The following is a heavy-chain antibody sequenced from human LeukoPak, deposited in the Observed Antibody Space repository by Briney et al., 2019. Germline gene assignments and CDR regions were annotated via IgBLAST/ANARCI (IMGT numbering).Heavy chain of an antibody. CDR3: ARGGGDDYGGNSDAFDI. CDR2: IYYSGST. D-gene: IGHD4-23*01. J-gene: IGHJ3*02. Sequence: SETLSLTCTVSGGSISSYYWSWLRQPPGKGLEWIGYIYYSGSTNYNPSLKSRVTIPVDTSKNQFSLKVSSVTAADPAVYYCARGGGDDYGGNSDAFDIWGQGTMVTVSS. V-gene: IGHV4-59*01. CDR1: GGSISSYY.